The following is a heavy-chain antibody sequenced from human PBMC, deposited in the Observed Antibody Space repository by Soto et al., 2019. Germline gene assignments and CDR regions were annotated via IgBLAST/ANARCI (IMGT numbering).Heavy chain of an antibody. CDR2: IIPIFGTA. J-gene: IGHJ6*02. D-gene: IGHD3-22*01. CDR1: GGTFSSYA. Sequence: SVKVSCKASGGTFSSYAISWLRLAPGQGLEWMGGIIPIFGTANYAQKFQGRVTITADESTSTAYMELSSLRSEDTAVYYCARGAHYYDTNYYYGMDVWGQGTTVTVSS. CDR3: ARGAHYYDTNYYYGMDV. V-gene: IGHV1-69*13.